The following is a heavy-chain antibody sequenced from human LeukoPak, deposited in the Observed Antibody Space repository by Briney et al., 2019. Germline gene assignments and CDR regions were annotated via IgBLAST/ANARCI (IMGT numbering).Heavy chain of an antibody. CDR2: IYSGGST. J-gene: IGHJ4*02. CDR3: ARNYGDYVYTLGY. Sequence: GGSLRLSCAASGFTVSSNFMNWVRQAPGKGLEWVSVIYSGGSTYYAESVKGRFTISRDNSKNTVFLQMNSLRAEDTAVYYCARNYGDYVYTLGYWGQGTLVTVSS. CDR1: GFTVSSNF. V-gene: IGHV3-53*01. D-gene: IGHD4-17*01.